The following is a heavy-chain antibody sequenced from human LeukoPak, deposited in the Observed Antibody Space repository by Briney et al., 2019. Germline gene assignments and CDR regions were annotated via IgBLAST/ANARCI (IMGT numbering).Heavy chain of an antibody. CDR1: GFTFSSYS. CDR2: ISSSSSYI. D-gene: IGHD6-13*01. CDR3: ARDSYSSSWYLPYYYYGMVV. Sequence: PGGSLRLSCAASGFTFSSYSMNWVRQAPGKGLEWVSSISSSSSYIYYADSVKGRFTISRDNAKNSLYLQMNSLRAEDTAVYYCARDSYSSSWYLPYYYYGMVVWGQGTTVTVSS. J-gene: IGHJ6*02. V-gene: IGHV3-21*01.